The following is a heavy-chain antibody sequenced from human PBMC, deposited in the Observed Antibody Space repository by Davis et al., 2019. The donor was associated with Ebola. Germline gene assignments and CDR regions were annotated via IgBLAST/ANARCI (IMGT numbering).Heavy chain of an antibody. CDR3: ARDQDSNFSLRVTEGPFDY. CDR1: GYTFTAYY. D-gene: IGHD4-11*01. J-gene: IGHJ4*02. CDR2: INPNSGGT. Sequence: AASVKVSCKASGYTFTAYYMHWVRQAPGQGLEWMGWINPNSGGTNYAQKFQGWVTMTRDTSISTAYMELSRLRSDDTAVYYCARDQDSNFSLRVTEGPFDYWGQGTLVTVSS. V-gene: IGHV1-2*04.